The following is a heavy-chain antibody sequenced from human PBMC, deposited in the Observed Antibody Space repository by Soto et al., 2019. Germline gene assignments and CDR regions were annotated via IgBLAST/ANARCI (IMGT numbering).Heavy chain of an antibody. J-gene: IGHJ4*02. CDR1: GFYPSTSGRG. CDR3: AHYSSTCSFDY. Sequence: QITLKESVPTRVKPTRPLRLPCTFPGFYPSTSGRGWGGSVHPPGKALEGLALIYWDDDKRSSPSLKSRPTITKDTSKNQVVLTMTNMDPVDTATYYCAHYSSTCSFDYWGQGTLVTVSS. D-gene: IGHD6-13*01. CDR2: IYWDDDK. V-gene: IGHV2-5*02.